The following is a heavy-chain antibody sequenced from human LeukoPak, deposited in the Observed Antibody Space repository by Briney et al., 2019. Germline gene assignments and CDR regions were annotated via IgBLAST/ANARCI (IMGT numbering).Heavy chain of an antibody. D-gene: IGHD3-22*01. Sequence: PGGSLRLSCAASGFTFNFYAIHWVRQLPGKGLEWVAVISYDGDTKYYADSVKGRFTISRDNSKNTLYLQMNSLRAEDTAVYYCASDDSSGYYFDYWGQGTLVTVSS. CDR2: ISYDGDTK. CDR3: ASDDSSGYYFDY. V-gene: IGHV3-30-3*01. CDR1: GFTFNFYA. J-gene: IGHJ4*02.